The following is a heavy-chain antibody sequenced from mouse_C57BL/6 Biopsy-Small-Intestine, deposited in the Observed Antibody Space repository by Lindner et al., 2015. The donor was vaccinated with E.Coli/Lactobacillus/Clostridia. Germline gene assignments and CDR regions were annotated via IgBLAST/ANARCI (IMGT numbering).Heavy chain of an antibody. CDR2: INTNTGNP. V-gene: IGHV9-3*02. D-gene: IGHD6-5*01. CDR1: GYSFTGHP. CDR3: AREGGSMHFDY. Sequence: VKVSCKASGYSFTGHPMNWVRQAPGQGLEWMGWINTNTGNPTYAQGFTGRFVFSLDTSISTAYLQISSLKAEDTAVYYCAREGGSMHFDYWGQGALVTVS. J-gene: IGHJ4*01.